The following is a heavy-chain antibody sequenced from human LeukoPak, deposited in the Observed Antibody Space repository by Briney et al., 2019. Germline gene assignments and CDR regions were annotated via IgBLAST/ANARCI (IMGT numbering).Heavy chain of an antibody. J-gene: IGHJ4*02. Sequence: GGSLRLSCAASGFTFSSYAMSWVRQAPGKGLEWVSSISSSSSYIYYADSVKGRFTISRDNAKNSLYLQMNSLRAEDTAVYYCASNLVGATSYWGQGTLVTVSS. CDR1: GFTFSSYA. D-gene: IGHD1-26*01. CDR3: ASNLVGATSY. V-gene: IGHV3-21*01. CDR2: ISSSSSYI.